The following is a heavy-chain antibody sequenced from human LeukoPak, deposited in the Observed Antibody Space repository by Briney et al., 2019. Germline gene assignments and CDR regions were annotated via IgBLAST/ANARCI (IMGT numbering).Heavy chain of an antibody. J-gene: IGHJ4*02. CDR3: ARDKPRGSYDGSIFDS. D-gene: IGHD3-16*01. CDR2: ISYDGGEI. CDR1: GFTFSSYW. Sequence: GGSLRLSCEVSGFTFSSYWMSWVRQAPGKGLEWVAIISYDGGEIYYVYSVKGRFTLSRDNAKSSVYLQMNSLRAEDAAVYYCARDKPRGSYDGSIFDSWGQGTLVTVSS. V-gene: IGHV3-7*01.